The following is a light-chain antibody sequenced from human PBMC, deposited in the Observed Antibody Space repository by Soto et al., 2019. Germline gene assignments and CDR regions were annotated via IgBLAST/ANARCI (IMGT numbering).Light chain of an antibody. CDR1: QSVSSN. Sequence: EKVINPAQAPLLESPGKRGTLSHRASQSVSSNLAWYQQKPGQAPRLLIDGTSTRATGIPTRFSGSGSGTEFTLSISSLHSEDFADYCCQQSDNWPPTFGQGTKVDIK. V-gene: IGKV3-15*01. J-gene: IGKJ1*01. CDR2: GTS. CDR3: QQSDNWPPT.